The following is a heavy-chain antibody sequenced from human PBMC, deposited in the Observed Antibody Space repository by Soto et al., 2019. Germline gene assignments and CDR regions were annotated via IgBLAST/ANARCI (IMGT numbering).Heavy chain of an antibody. D-gene: IGHD6-19*01. CDR2: IWYDGSNK. Sequence: QVQLVESGGGVVQPGRSLRLSCAASGFTFSSYGMHWVRQAPGKGLEWVAVIWYDGSNKYYADSVKGRFTISRDNSKNTLYLQMNSLRAEDTAVYYCASARVAVASTGYYYYGMDVWGQGTTVTVSS. CDR1: GFTFSSYG. CDR3: ASARVAVASTGYYYYGMDV. V-gene: IGHV3-33*01. J-gene: IGHJ6*02.